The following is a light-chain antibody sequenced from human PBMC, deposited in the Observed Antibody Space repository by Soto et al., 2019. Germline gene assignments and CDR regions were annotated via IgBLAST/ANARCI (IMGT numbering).Light chain of an antibody. CDR2: TVT. CDR1: SSYIGGYNY. V-gene: IGLV2-11*01. Sequence: SALTQPRSVSGSPGQSVTISCTRTSSYIGGYNYVSWYQQHPGKAPKLMIYTVTKRPSGVPDRFSGSKSDNTASLTISGLQADDEADYYCCSYAGSSSYVFGTGTKVTVL. J-gene: IGLJ1*01. CDR3: CSYAGSSSYV.